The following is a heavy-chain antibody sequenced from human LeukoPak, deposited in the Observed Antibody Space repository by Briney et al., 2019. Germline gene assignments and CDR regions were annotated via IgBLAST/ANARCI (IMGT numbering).Heavy chain of an antibody. D-gene: IGHD3-22*01. CDR3: ARLGMYYYDSSGYQENWFDP. J-gene: IGHJ5*02. CDR1: GYSFTSYW. CDR2: IYPGDSDT. Sequence: GESLKISCKGSGYSFTSYWIGWVRQMPGKGLEWMGIIYPGDSDTRYSPSFQGQVTISADKSISTAYLQWSSLKASDTVMYYCARLGMYYYDSSGYQENWFDPWGQGTLVTVSS. V-gene: IGHV5-51*01.